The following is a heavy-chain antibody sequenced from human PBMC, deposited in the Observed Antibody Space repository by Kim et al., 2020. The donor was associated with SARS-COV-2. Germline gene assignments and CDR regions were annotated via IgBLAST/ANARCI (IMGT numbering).Heavy chain of an antibody. V-gene: IGHV3-74*01. CDR1: GFTFRNYW. CDR2: IHCRGSDT. J-gene: IGHJ4*02. Sequence: GGSLRLSCAASGFTFRNYWMHWVRQAPGKGLEWVSHIHCRGSDTNYADSVKGRFTISRDNAKNTLYLQMNSLRAEDTALYYCVKEEEAADHWVQGIRGT. CDR3: VKEEEAADH.